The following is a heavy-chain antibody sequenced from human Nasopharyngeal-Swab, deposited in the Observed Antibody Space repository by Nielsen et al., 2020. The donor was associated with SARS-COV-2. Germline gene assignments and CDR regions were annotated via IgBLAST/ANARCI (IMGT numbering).Heavy chain of an antibody. CDR3: ARGLNGYNYQSYHYYFMDV. J-gene: IGHJ6*03. Sequence: WIRQPPGEGLEWVSVIYTAGTTYYADSVKGRFTTSRTNSKNMLFLQMNSLRAEDTAVYYCARGLNGYNYQSYHYYFMDVWGKGTTVTVSS. CDR2: IYTAGTT. D-gene: IGHD5-24*01. V-gene: IGHV3-53*04.